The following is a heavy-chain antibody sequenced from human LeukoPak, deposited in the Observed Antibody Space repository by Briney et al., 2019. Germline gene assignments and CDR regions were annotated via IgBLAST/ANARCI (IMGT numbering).Heavy chain of an antibody. CDR3: ARLWSGYSPFDY. J-gene: IGHJ4*02. Sequence: PSQTLSLTCTVSGGSISSYYWSWIRQPPGKGLEWIGYIYYSGSTNYNPSLKSRVTISVDTSKNQFSLKLNSVTAADTAVYYCARLWSGYSPFDYWGQGTLVTVSS. D-gene: IGHD3-3*01. CDR2: IYYSGST. CDR1: GGSISSYY. V-gene: IGHV4-59*08.